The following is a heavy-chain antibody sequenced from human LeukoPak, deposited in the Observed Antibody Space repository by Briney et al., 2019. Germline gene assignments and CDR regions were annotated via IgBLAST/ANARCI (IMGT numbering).Heavy chain of an antibody. V-gene: IGHV1-8*01. Sequence: GASVKVTCKASGYTFTSYDINWVRQATGQGLEWMGWMNPNSGNTGYAQKFQGRVTMTRNTSISTAYMELSSLRSEDTAVYYCARSPSARHAPQRSYYYYYYMDVWGKGTTVTVSS. CDR2: MNPNSGNT. CDR3: ARSPSARHAPQRSYYYYYYMDV. CDR1: GYTFTSYD. J-gene: IGHJ6*03. D-gene: IGHD1-1*01.